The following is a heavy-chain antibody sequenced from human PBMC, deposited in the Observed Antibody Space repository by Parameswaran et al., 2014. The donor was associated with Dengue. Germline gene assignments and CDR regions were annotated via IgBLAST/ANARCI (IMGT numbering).Heavy chain of an antibody. D-gene: IGHD2-2*01. J-gene: IGHJ6*02. CDR2: INHSGST. CDR1: GGSFSGYY. V-gene: IGHV4-34*01. CDR3: ARAHIVVVPAAMFKGGYYYYYGMDV. Sequence: SETLSLTCAVYGGSFSGYYWSWIRQPPGKGLEWIGEINHSGSTNYNPSLKSRVTISVDTSKNQFSLKLSSVTAADTAVYYCARAHIVVVPAAMFKGGYYYYYGMDVWGQGTTVTVSS.